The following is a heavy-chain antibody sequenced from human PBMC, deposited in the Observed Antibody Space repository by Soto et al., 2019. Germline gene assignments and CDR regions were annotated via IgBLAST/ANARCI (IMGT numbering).Heavy chain of an antibody. CDR1: GGSISSYY. Sequence: PSETLSLTCTVSGGSISSYYWSWIRQPPGKGLEWIGYIYYSGSTNYNPSLKSRVTISVDTSKNQFSLKLSSVTAADTAVYYCARVTRESPSVVRIGVRYMDVWGKGTTVTVSS. CDR2: IYYSGST. D-gene: IGHD2-21*01. V-gene: IGHV4-59*08. J-gene: IGHJ6*03. CDR3: ARVTRESPSVVRIGVRYMDV.